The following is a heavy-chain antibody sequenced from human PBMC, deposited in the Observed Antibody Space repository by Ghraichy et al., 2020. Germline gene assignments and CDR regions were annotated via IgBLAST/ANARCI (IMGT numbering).Heavy chain of an antibody. V-gene: IGHV3-74*01. CDR1: GFSFNNYW. CDR3: AREYCRGGRCFFGTGGSHFDY. D-gene: IGHD2-15*01. Sequence: GESLNISCAASGFSFNNYWMHWVRQAPGKGLVWVSRINSDGRGTIYADSVKGRFTISRDNARNTLYLQMSSLRAEDTAVYYCAREYCRGGRCFFGTGGSHFDYWGQGTLVTVSS. J-gene: IGHJ4*02. CDR2: INSDGRGT.